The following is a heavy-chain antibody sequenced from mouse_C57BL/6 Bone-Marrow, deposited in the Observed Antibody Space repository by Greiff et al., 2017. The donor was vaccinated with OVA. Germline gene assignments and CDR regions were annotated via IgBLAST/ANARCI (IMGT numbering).Heavy chain of an antibody. V-gene: IGHV1-9*01. CDR3: AREGYYGLFDY. D-gene: IGHD1-2*01. CDR2: ILPGSGST. CDR1: GYTFTGYW. J-gene: IGHJ2*01. Sequence: VQGVESGGDLVKPGASVKLSCKATGYTFTGYWIEWVKQRPGHGLEWIGEILPGSGSTNYNEKFKGKATFTADTSSNTAYMQLSSLTTEDSAIYYCAREGYYGLFDYWGQGTTLTVSS.